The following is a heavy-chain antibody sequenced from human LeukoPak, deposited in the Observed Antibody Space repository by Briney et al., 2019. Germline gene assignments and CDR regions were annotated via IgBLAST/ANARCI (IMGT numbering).Heavy chain of an antibody. CDR3: AKDQWAVLTGYRTFDY. D-gene: IGHD3-9*01. CDR2: LSGSGGRA. Sequence: GGALRLSFGAPGFTFSSYAMNWVRQAPGKGLEWVSSLSGSGGRAYYADSVKGRFTISRDNSKNTVFMQMNSLRAEDTAVYYCAKDQWAVLTGYRTFDYWGRGTLVTVSS. V-gene: IGHV3-23*01. CDR1: GFTFSSYA. J-gene: IGHJ4*02.